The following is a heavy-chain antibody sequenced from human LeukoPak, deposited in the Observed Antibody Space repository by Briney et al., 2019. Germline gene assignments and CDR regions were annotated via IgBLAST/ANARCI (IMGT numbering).Heavy chain of an antibody. CDR3: ARSGLSRFGF. CDR1: GFTFSSYG. V-gene: IGHV3-30*02. CDR2: IRYDGSNK. Sequence: GGSLRLSCAASGFTFSSYGMHWVRQAPGKGLEWVAFIRYDGSNKYYADSVKGRFTISRDNSRNTLYLQMNSLRAEDTAVYYCARSGLSRFGFWGQGTLVTVSS. D-gene: IGHD2/OR15-2a*01. J-gene: IGHJ4*02.